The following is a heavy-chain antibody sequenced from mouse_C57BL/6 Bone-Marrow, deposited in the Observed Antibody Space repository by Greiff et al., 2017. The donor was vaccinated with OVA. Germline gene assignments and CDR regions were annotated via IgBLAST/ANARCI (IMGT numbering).Heavy chain of an antibody. Sequence: EVQRVESGGGLVQPKGSLKLSCAASGFSFNTYAMNWVRQAPGKGLEWVARIRSKSNNYATYYADSVKDRFTISRDDSESMLYLQMNNLKTEDTAMYYCVRHLGLLPFAYWGQGTLVTVSA. J-gene: IGHJ3*01. V-gene: IGHV10-1*01. D-gene: IGHD2-3*01. CDR2: IRSKSNNYAT. CDR3: VRHLGLLPFAY. CDR1: GFSFNTYA.